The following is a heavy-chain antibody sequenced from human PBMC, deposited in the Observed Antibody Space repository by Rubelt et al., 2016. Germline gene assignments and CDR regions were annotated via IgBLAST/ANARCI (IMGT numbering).Heavy chain of an antibody. CDR1: GGSISSYY. CDR2: IYTSGGT. CDR3: ARRYPYYGDSYDI. Sequence: QVQLQESGPGLVKPSETLSLTCTVSGGSISSYYWSWIRQPAGKGLEWIGRIYTSGGTNYNPSLKSRVTRSVDTSKNQFSLKLSSVTAADTAVYYCARRYPYYGDSYDIWGQGTLVTVSS. D-gene: IGHD4-17*01. V-gene: IGHV4-4*07. J-gene: IGHJ3*02.